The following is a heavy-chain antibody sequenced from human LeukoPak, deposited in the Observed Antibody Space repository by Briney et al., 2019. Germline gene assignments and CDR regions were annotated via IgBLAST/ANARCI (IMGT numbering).Heavy chain of an antibody. D-gene: IGHD2-15*01. CDR3: AKRGGCSGGSCYNWFDP. J-gene: IGHJ5*02. V-gene: IGHV3-30*18. CDR1: GFTFNTYS. CDR2: ISYDGSNK. Sequence: PGGSLRLSCAASGFTFNTYSMNWVRQAPGKGLEWVAVISYDGSNKYYADSVKGRFTISRDNSKNTLYLQMNSLRAEDTAVYYCAKRGGCSGGSCYNWFDPWGQGTLVTVSS.